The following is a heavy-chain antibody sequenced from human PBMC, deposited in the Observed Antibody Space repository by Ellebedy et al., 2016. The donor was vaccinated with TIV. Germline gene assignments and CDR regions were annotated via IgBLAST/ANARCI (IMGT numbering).Heavy chain of an antibody. CDR3: AKGCGGSCYWEAY. D-gene: IGHD2-15*01. Sequence: GESLKISCAASGFTFSSYSMNWVRQAPGKGLEWVSSISGGVGNTYYADSVKGRFTISRDNSKNTLYLQMNSLRAEDTAVNDCAKGCGGSCYWEAYWGQGTLVTVSS. J-gene: IGHJ4*02. V-gene: IGHV3-23*01. CDR2: ISGGVGNT. CDR1: GFTFSSYS.